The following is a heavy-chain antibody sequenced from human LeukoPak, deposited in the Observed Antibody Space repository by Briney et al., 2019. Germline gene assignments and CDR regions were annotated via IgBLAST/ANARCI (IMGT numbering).Heavy chain of an antibody. CDR1: GYTFTSYY. CDR3: ARGRLRYSGRIEN. V-gene: IGHV1-46*01. Sequence: ASVKVSCKASGYTFTSYYMHWVRQAPGQGLEWMGIINPSGGSTSYAQKFQGRVTMTRNTSISTAYMELSSLRSEDTAVYYCARGRLRYSGRIENWGQGTLVTVSS. D-gene: IGHD1-26*01. CDR2: INPSGGST. J-gene: IGHJ4*02.